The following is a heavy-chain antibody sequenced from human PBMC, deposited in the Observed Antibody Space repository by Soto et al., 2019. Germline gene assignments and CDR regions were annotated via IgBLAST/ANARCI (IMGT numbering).Heavy chain of an antibody. CDR2: VSPDGRST. J-gene: IGHJ4*02. Sequence: EVQLVESGGGLIQPGGSLRLSCAASGFTFSSFWMNWVRQVPGKGPVWLSRVSPDGRSTNYAGSVQGRFTISRDNAKNTVFLQMTSLGVEDTAVYYCVRDLSYCGGGVCSSWGRGTLVTVSS. V-gene: IGHV3-74*01. D-gene: IGHD2-8*02. CDR1: GFTFSSFW. CDR3: VRDLSYCGGGVCSS.